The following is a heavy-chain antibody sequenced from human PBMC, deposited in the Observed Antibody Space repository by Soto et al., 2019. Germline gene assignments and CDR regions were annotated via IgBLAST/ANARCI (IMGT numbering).Heavy chain of an antibody. J-gene: IGHJ4*01. D-gene: IGHD5-18*01. CDR1: GFTFSNYW. CDR2: IYSDGSGP. CDR3: ATLNSFGSDY. V-gene: IGHV3-74*03. Sequence: PGGSLRLSCAASGFTFSNYWMHWVRQGPGKGLVWVSRIYSDGSGPMYADSVKGRFTISRNNAKSTRYLQMNSLRAEDTAVYYCATLNSFGSDYWGRGTLVTVSA.